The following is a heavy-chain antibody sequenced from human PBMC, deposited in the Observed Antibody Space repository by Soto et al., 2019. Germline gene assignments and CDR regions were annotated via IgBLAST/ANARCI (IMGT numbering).Heavy chain of an antibody. CDR1: GGSISSSNW. J-gene: IGHJ2*01. CDR3: ARDLGYCSGGSCYSNWYFEL. CDR2: IYHSGST. D-gene: IGHD2-15*01. Sequence: QVQLQESGPGLVKPSGTLSLTCAVSGGSISSSNWWSWVRQPPGKGLEWIGEIYHSGSTNYNPSLKSRVTLSVDKSKNQFSLKLSSVTAADTAVYYCARDLGYCSGGSCYSNWYFELWGRGTLVTVSS. V-gene: IGHV4-4*02.